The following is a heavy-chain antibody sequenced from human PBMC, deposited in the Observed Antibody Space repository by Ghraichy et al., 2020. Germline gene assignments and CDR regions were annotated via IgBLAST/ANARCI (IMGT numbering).Heavy chain of an antibody. CDR1: GFTFSSYG. D-gene: IGHD5-18*01. V-gene: IGHV3-33*01. CDR2: IWYDGSNK. Sequence: GESLNISCAASGFTFSSYGMHWVRQAPGKGLEWVAVIWYDGSNKYYADSVEGRFTISRDNSKNTLYLQMNSLRAEDTAVYYCARAWAGGNVDTAMATSYSSSWYLYYWGQGTLVTVSS. CDR3: ARAWAGGNVDTAMATSYSSSWYLYY. J-gene: IGHJ4*02.